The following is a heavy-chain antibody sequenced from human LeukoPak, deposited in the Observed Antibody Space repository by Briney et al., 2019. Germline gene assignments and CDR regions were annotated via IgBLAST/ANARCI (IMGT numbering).Heavy chain of an antibody. CDR2: IYSSGRT. J-gene: IGHJ4*02. CDR1: GGSISGDY. Sequence: SETLSLTCTVSGGSISGDYWSWIRQPAGKGLEWIGRIYSSGRTDYNPSLKSRVTISVDTSKNQFSLKLSSVTAADTAVYYCAGGYSYGLVNYWGQGTLVTVSS. CDR3: AGGYSYGLVNY. V-gene: IGHV4-4*07. D-gene: IGHD5-18*01.